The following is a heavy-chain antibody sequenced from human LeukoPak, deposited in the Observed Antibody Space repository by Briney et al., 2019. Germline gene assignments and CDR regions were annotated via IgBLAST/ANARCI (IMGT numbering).Heavy chain of an antibody. Sequence: GGSLRLSCATSGFALSTYWMTWVRQVPGKGLEWVANINREGNEKYYVDSVKGRFTISRDNAKNSVDLQMDSLRVEDTAVYYCARVGTWELQRVFDFWGQGSLGSVSS. CDR1: GFALSTYW. CDR2: INREGNEK. V-gene: IGHV3-7*01. D-gene: IGHD4-23*01. J-gene: IGHJ4*02. CDR3: ARVGTWELQRVFDF.